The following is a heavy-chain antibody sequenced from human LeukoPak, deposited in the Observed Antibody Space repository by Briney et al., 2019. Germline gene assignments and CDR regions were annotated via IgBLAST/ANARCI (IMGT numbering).Heavy chain of an antibody. CDR3: ARGHTAVTRHFDF. Sequence: GGSLRLSCAASGFIFSSYWMSWVRQAPGKGLEWVANINQDGSEKYYVDSVKGRFTISRDNAKNSLYLQMNSLRAEDTAVYYCARGHTAVTRHFDFWGQGTLVTVSS. D-gene: IGHD4-17*01. J-gene: IGHJ4*02. CDR1: GFIFSSYW. V-gene: IGHV3-7*01. CDR2: INQDGSEK.